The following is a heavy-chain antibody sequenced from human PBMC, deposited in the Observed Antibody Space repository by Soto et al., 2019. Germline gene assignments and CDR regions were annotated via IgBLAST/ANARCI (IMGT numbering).Heavy chain of an antibody. D-gene: IGHD3-22*01. V-gene: IGHV3-33*01. CDR3: ARDFPLTYYYDSSGLDDAFDI. CDR1: GFTFSSYG. J-gene: IGHJ3*02. Sequence: QVQLVESGGGVVQPGRSLRLSCAASGFTFSSYGMHWVRQAPGKGLEWVAVIWYDGSNKYYADSVKGRFTISRDNSKNTLYLQMNCLRAEDTAVYYCARDFPLTYYYDSSGLDDAFDIWGQGTMVTVSS. CDR2: IWYDGSNK.